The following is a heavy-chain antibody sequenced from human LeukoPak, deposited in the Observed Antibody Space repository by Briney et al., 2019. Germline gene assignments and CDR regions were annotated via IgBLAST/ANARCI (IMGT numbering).Heavy chain of an antibody. CDR3: ARGYCTNGVCYNIAVADFDY. CDR2: IIPIFGTA. V-gene: IGHV1-69*13. J-gene: IGHJ4*02. CDR1: GGTFSSYA. D-gene: IGHD2-8*01. Sequence: ASVKVSCKASGGTFSSYAISWVRQAPGQGLEWMGGIIPIFGTANYAQKFQGRVTITADESTSTAYMELSSLGSEDTAVYYCARGYCTNGVCYNIAVADFDYWGQGTLVTVSS.